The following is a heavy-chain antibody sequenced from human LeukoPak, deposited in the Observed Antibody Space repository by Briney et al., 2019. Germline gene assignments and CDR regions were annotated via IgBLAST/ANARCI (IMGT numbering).Heavy chain of an antibody. Sequence: PGGSLRLSCAASGFTFSSYSMNWVRQAPGKGLEWGSSISTSSSYINYADSVKGRFTISRDNAKKSLHLQMNSLRAEDTAVYYCVRGRERVAATNNWFDPWGQGTLVTVSS. CDR2: ISTSSSYI. CDR3: VRGRERVAATNNWFDP. D-gene: IGHD2-15*01. V-gene: IGHV3-21*01. J-gene: IGHJ5*02. CDR1: GFTFSSYS.